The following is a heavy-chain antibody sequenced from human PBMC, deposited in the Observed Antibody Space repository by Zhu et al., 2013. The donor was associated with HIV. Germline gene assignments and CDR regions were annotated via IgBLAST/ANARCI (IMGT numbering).Heavy chain of an antibody. D-gene: IGHD2-2*01. J-gene: IGHJ5*02. CDR3: AREGNLSRYCSSTSCYGWLDP. Sequence: QVQLQQWGAGLLKPSETLSLTCAVYGGSFSGYYWSWIRQPPGKGLEWIGEINHSGSTYYNPSLKSRVTISVDTSKNQFSLKLSSVTAADTAVYYCAREGNLSRYCSSTSCYGWLDPWGQGTLVTVSS. V-gene: IGHV4-34*01. CDR1: GGSFSGYY. CDR2: INHSGST.